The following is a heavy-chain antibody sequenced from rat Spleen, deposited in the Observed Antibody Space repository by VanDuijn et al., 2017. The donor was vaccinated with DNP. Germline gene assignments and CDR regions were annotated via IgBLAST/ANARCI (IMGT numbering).Heavy chain of an antibody. CDR2: INSAGST. D-gene: IGHD1-11*01. J-gene: IGHJ2*01. CDR1: GYSITTNY. Sequence: EVQLQESGPGLVKPSQSLSLTCSVTGYSITTNYWGWIRKFPGNTLEWMGYINSAGSTNYNPSLKSRISITRDTSKNQFFLQVNSVTTEDTGTYYCARRSFDYWGRGVKVTVSS. V-gene: IGHV3-3*01. CDR3: ARRSFDY.